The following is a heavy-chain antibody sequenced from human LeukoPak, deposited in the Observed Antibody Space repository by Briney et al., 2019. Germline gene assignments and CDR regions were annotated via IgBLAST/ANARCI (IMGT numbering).Heavy chain of an antibody. D-gene: IGHD6-19*01. V-gene: IGHV1-8*01. CDR3: ARVHSSGPYNWFDP. CDR1: GYTFTSCD. J-gene: IGHJ5*02. CDR2: MNPNSGNT. Sequence: GASVNVSCKASGYTFTSCDINWVRQATGQGLEWMGWMNPNSGNTGYAQKFQGRVTMTRNTSISTAYMELSRRRSDDTAVYYCARVHSSGPYNWFDPWGQGTLVTVSS.